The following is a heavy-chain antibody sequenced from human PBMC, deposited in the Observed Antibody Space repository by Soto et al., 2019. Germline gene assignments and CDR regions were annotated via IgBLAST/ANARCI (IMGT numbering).Heavy chain of an antibody. V-gene: IGHV3-21*01. J-gene: IGHJ4*02. CDR3: ARGALTYYYGSGSYSQI. Sequence: PGGSLRLSCAASGFTFSSYSMNWVRQAPGKGLECVSSISISSSYIYYEDSVKGRFTISRENAKNSLYLKMNSLRAEYTAVYYCARGALTYYYGSGSYSQIWGQGTLVTVSS. D-gene: IGHD3-10*01. CDR2: ISISSSYI. CDR1: GFTFSSYS.